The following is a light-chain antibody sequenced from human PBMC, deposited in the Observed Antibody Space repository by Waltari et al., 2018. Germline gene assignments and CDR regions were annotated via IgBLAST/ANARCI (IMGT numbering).Light chain of an antibody. J-gene: IGKJ1*01. V-gene: IGKV1-5*03. Sequence: IQMTQSHSTLSASVGDRVTITCRASQSVRTYLAWYQQKPGKVPKLLIYKASTLETGVPSRFSGSGSETEFTLTIASLQPDDFGTYYCQQYNTYSWTFGQGTEVDIK. CDR2: KAS. CDR1: QSVRTY. CDR3: QQYNTYSWT.